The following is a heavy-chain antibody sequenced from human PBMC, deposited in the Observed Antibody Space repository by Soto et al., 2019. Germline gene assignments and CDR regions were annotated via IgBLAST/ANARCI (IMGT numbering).Heavy chain of an antibody. CDR2: VSHDGKSG. CDR1: GFTFSSYA. J-gene: IGHJ4*02. D-gene: IGHD6-19*01. V-gene: IGHV3-30*14. Sequence: QVQLVESGGGVVQPGRSLRLSCAASGFTFSSYAMHWVRRAPGKGLEWVAAVSHDGKSGFYADSVSGRFTVSRDNSNNSVYLQMDPLRPGDTGLFYCARLDKFNGGWSWGQGTAVTVSS. CDR3: ARLDKFNGGWS.